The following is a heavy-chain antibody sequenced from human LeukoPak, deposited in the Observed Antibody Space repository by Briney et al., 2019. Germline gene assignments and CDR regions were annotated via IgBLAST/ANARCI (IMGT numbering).Heavy chain of an antibody. D-gene: IGHD3-10*01. CDR1: GGSISGGGYS. CDR2: IYHSGST. Sequence: PSQTLSLTCAVSGGSISGGGYSWSWIRQPPGKGLEWIGYIYHSGSTYYNPSLKSRVTISVDRSKNQFSLKLSSVTAADTAVYYCAREVLWFGELFMSNWLDPWGQGTLVTVSS. CDR3: AREVLWFGELFMSNWLDP. J-gene: IGHJ5*02. V-gene: IGHV4-30-2*01.